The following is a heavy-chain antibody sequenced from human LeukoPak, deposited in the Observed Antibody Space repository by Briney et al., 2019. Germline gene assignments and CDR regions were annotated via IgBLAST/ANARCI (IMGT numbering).Heavy chain of an antibody. D-gene: IGHD5-12*01. CDR3: ARDSGRVDSDEFDY. CDR2: INSDGSST. V-gene: IGHV3-74*01. Sequence: GSLGLSFAASGFPFSSYWMHWGRPVPGEGVGWVSYINSDGSSTSYADSVKGRFTISRDNAKSALYLQMNSLRAEDTAVYYCARDSGRVDSDEFDYWGQGTLVTVSS. J-gene: IGHJ4*02. CDR1: GFPFSSYW.